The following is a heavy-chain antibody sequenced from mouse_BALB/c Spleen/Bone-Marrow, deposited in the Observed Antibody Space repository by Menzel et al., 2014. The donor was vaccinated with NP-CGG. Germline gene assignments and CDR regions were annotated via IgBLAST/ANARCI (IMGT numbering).Heavy chain of an antibody. V-gene: IGHV1S41*01. Sequence: DLVKPGASVNLSCKASGYTFTSYWINWIKQRPGQGLEWIGRFAPGSGNTYYNEVFKGKATLTVDTSSSTAYIQLSSLSSEDSAVYFCARARSTVITTWYFDVWGAGTTVTVS. CDR2: FAPGSGNT. CDR1: GYTFTSYW. CDR3: ARARSTVITTWYFDV. D-gene: IGHD2-4*01. J-gene: IGHJ1*01.